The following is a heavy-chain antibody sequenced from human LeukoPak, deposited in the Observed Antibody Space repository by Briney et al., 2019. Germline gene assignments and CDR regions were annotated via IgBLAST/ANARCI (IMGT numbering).Heavy chain of an antibody. D-gene: IGHD6-13*01. CDR3: ARSLVAAAEDY. J-gene: IGHJ4*02. CDR1: GGSISSGSYY. Sequence: SETLSLTCTVSGGSISSGSYYWSWIRQPAGKGLEWIGRIYTSGSTNYNPSLKSRVTISVDTSKNQFSLKLSSVTAADTAVYYCARSLVAAAEDYWGQGTLVTVSS. CDR2: IYTSGST. V-gene: IGHV4-61*02.